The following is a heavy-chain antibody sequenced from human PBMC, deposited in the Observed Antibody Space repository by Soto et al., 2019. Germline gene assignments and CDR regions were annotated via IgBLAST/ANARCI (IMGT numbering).Heavy chain of an antibody. CDR3: ARDDYGDYYYGMDV. J-gene: IGHJ6*02. CDR2: INHSGST. V-gene: IGHV4-34*01. Sequence: SLTCAVYGGSFSGYYWSWIRQPPGKGLEWIGEINHSGSTNYNPSLKSRVTISVDTSKNQFSLKLSSVTAADTAVYYCARDDYGDYYYGMDVWGQGTTVTVSS. CDR1: GGSFSGYY. D-gene: IGHD4-17*01.